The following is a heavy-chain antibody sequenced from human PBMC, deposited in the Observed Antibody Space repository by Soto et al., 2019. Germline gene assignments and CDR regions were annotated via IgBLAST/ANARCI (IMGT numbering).Heavy chain of an antibody. V-gene: IGHV4-59*01. J-gene: IGHJ4*02. Sequence: SETLSLTCIVPGPSITSDYWSWVRQPPGKGLEWIGYISYRGNTKYNPSLKSRVAISADTSKNEFSLKLTSVTAADTAVYYCARYDVVANYFHYWGQGTLVTVSS. CDR2: ISYRGNT. D-gene: IGHD2-21*01. CDR3: ARYDVVANYFHY. CDR1: GPSITSDY.